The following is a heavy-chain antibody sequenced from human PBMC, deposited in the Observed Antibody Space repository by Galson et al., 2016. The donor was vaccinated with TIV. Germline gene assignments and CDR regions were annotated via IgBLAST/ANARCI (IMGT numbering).Heavy chain of an antibody. CDR3: ARVLEVAGTDY. D-gene: IGHD6-19*01. CDR1: GGTFSSYA. Sequence: SVKVSCKASGGTFSSYAISWVRQAPGQGLEWMGIINPSGGSTSYAQKFQGRVTMTRDTSTSTVYMELSSLRSEDTAVYYCARVLEVAGTDYWGQGTLVTVSS. V-gene: IGHV1-46*01. J-gene: IGHJ4*02. CDR2: INPSGGST.